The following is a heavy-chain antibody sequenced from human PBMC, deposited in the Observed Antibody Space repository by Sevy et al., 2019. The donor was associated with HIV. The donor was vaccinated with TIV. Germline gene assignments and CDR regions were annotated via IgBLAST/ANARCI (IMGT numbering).Heavy chain of an antibody. CDR2: ISGSGGST. V-gene: IGHV3-23*01. CDR1: GFTFSSYA. CDR3: AKDGGSGWQEYYFDY. Sequence: GGSLRLSCAASGFTFSSYAMSWVRQAPGKGLEWVSAISGSGGSTYYADSVKGRFTISRDNSKNTLYLQMNSLRAEDTAVYYSAKDGGSGWQEYYFDYWGQGTLVTVSS. J-gene: IGHJ4*02. D-gene: IGHD6-19*01.